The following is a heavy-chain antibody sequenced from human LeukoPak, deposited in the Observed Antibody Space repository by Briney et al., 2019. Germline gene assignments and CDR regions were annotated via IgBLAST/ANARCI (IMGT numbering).Heavy chain of an antibody. CDR2: IYYSGST. CDR1: GGSISSSSYY. J-gene: IGHJ4*02. D-gene: IGHD1-26*01. Sequence: SETLSLTCTVSGGSISSSSYYWGWIRQPPGKGLEWIGSIYYSGSTYYNPSLKSRVTISVDTSKNQFSLKLSSVTAADTAVYYCARHGIVGAIFDYWGQGTLVTVSS. V-gene: IGHV4-39*01. CDR3: ARHGIVGAIFDY.